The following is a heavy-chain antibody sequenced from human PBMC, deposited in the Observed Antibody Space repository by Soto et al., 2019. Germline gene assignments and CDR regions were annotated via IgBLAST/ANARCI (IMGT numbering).Heavy chain of an antibody. CDR2: ISGSGTGT. V-gene: IGHV3-23*01. J-gene: IGHJ4*02. CDR1: GFTFHSYA. D-gene: IGHD4-17*01. CDR3: VKVRDGDYVGELGF. Sequence: EVQLLESGGGLVQPGGSLRLSCAASGFTFHSYAMNWVRQAPGKGLEWVSAISGSGTGTFYADSVKGRFTISRDNSKNTIYLEMKSLRVEDTARYYCVKVRDGDYVGELGFWGQGTLVTVSS.